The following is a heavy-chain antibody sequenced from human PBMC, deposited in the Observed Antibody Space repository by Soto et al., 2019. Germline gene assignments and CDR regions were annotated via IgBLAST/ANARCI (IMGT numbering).Heavy chain of an antibody. J-gene: IGHJ5*02. D-gene: IGHD3-3*01. CDR3: AKGIFLTRYYDFLCCYYRGTNWFYP. CDR1: GFTFSSYG. CDR2: ISYDGSNK. V-gene: IGHV3-30*18. Sequence: PGGSLRLSCAASGFTFSSYGMHWVRQAPGKGLEWVAVISYDGSNKYYADSVKGRFTISRDNSKNTLYLQMNSLRAEDTAVYYCAKGIFLTRYYDFLCCYYRGTNWFYPWGQGSLVPVSS.